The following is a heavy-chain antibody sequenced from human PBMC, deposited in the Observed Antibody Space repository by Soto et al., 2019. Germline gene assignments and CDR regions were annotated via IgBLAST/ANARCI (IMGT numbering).Heavy chain of an antibody. CDR3: ARGSLETVDTSGFSDY. CDR2: INHSGGT. CDR1: GGSFSAYY. J-gene: IGHJ4*02. D-gene: IGHD3-22*01. Sequence: SETLSLTCAVYGGSFSAYYRSWIRQPPGKGLEWIGEINHSGGTSYNPSLKSRVTISVDTSKSQFSLKLTSVTAADRAVYYCARGSLETVDTSGFSDYWGPRPPGTGFS. V-gene: IGHV4-34*01.